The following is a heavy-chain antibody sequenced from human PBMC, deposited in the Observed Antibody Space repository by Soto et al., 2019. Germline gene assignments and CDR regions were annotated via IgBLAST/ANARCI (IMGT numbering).Heavy chain of an antibody. J-gene: IGHJ4*02. CDR2: ISSSSSYI. Sequence: GGSLRLSCAASGFTFSSYSMNWVRQAPGKGLEWVSSISSSSSYIYYADSVKGRFTISRDNAKNSLYLQMNSLRAEDTAVYYCARDWITGTPPRGGFDYWGQGTLVTVSS. V-gene: IGHV3-21*01. CDR3: ARDWITGTPPRGGFDY. CDR1: GFTFSSYS. D-gene: IGHD1-7*01.